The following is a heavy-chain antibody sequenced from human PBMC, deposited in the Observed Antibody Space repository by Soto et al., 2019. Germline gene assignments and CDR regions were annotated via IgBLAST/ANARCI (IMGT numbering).Heavy chain of an antibody. CDR3: ARGGRNYYYGMDV. Sequence: GEYLRISCKGSGYSFTSYWIGWVRQMPGKGLEWMGIIYPGDSDTRYSPSFQGQVTISADKSISTAYLQWSSLKASDTAMYYCARGGRNYYYGMDVWGQGTTVTVSS. CDR1: GYSFTSYW. CDR2: IYPGDSDT. V-gene: IGHV5-51*01. J-gene: IGHJ6*02. D-gene: IGHD3-16*01.